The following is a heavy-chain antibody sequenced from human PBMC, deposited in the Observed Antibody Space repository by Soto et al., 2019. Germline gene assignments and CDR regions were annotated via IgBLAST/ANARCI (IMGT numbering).Heavy chain of an antibody. Sequence: QLQLQESGPGLVKPSETLSLTCTVSGGSISSSSYYWGWIRQPPGKGLEWIGSIYYSGSTYYNPSLKSRVTISVDTSKNQFSLKLSSVTAADTAVYYCARHDIAAAGGVFDYWGQGTLVTVSS. J-gene: IGHJ4*02. V-gene: IGHV4-39*01. D-gene: IGHD6-13*01. CDR2: IYYSGST. CDR1: GGSISSSSYY. CDR3: ARHDIAAAGGVFDY.